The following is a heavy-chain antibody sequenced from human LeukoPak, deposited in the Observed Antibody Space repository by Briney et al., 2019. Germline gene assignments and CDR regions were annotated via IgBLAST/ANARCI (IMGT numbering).Heavy chain of an antibody. V-gene: IGHV3-9*01. CDR2: ISWNSGII. Sequence: GGSLRLSCAASGFTFDDFALHWVRQAPGKGLEWVSGISWNSGIINYADSVKGRFTISRDNAKNSLYLQMNSLRAEDTALYYCAKGSFRLWLPNDAFDIWGQGTMVTVSS. J-gene: IGHJ3*02. CDR1: GFTFDDFA. D-gene: IGHD5-18*01. CDR3: AKGSFRLWLPNDAFDI.